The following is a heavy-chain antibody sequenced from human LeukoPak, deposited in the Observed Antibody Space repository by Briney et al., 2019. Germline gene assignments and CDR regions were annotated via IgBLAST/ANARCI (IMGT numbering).Heavy chain of an antibody. V-gene: IGHV3-74*01. CDR2: IVNDGSTT. J-gene: IGHJ3*02. CDR1: GFTFSTYD. Sequence: GGSLRLSCAASGFTFSTYDMHWVRQAPGKGLVWVSRIVNDGSTTTYAGSVKGRFTISRDNAKNTLFLQMNSLRVEDTAVHYCAREYSDYGDYDAFDIWGRGTMVTVSS. CDR3: AREYSDYGDYDAFDI. D-gene: IGHD4-17*01.